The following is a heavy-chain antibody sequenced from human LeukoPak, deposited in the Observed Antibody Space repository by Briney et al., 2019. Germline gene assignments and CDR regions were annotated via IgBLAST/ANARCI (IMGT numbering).Heavy chain of an antibody. J-gene: IGHJ6*04. V-gene: IGHV3-23*01. CDR2: ISYNGGST. Sequence: GGSLSLSCAASGFTFTNYAMSWVHKAPGKGLDWVLAISYNGGSTYYSDSVKGRFTISRDNSKNTVYLQMNSLRAEDTAVYYCAKPPNYGAYYYGMDVWGKGTTVTVSS. CDR3: AKPPNYGAYYYGMDV. D-gene: IGHD4/OR15-4a*01. CDR1: GFTFTNYA.